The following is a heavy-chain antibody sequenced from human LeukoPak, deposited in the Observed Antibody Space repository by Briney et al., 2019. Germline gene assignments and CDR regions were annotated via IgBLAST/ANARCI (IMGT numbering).Heavy chain of an antibody. J-gene: IGHJ6*02. V-gene: IGHV3-23*01. CDR1: GFTFSSYA. CDR2: ISGSGGST. Sequence: GGSLRLSCAASGFTFSSYAMSWVRQAPGKGLEWVSAISGSGGSTYYADSVKGRFTISRDNSKNTLYLRMNSLRAEDTAVYYCAKGSKLRYFDWLLHYYGMDVWGQGTTVTVSS. D-gene: IGHD3-9*01. CDR3: AKGSKLRYFDWLLHYYGMDV.